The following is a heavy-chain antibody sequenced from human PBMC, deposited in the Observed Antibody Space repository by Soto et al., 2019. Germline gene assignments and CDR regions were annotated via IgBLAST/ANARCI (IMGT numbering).Heavy chain of an antibody. V-gene: IGHV4-34*01. J-gene: IGHJ5*02. D-gene: IGHD2-2*01. Sequence: QVQLQQWGAGLLKPSETLSLTCAVSGGSFSGYYWSWIRQPPGKGLEWIGEINHSGSTNYNPSLTSRVTISVDTSKNEFSLKLTSVTAADTAVYYCARVPSIIVVPAALYNWFDPWGQGTLVTVSS. CDR2: INHSGST. CDR1: GGSFSGYY. CDR3: ARVPSIIVVPAALYNWFDP.